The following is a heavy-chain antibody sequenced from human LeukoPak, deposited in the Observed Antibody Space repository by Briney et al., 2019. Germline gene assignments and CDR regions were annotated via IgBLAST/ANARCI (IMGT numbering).Heavy chain of an antibody. CDR3: ARGFIDEYAFDI. J-gene: IGHJ3*02. Sequence: GSSVKVSCKAAGGTFSSYAISWVRQAPGQGLEWLGRIIPIFGTANYAQKFQGRVTITADTSTSTAYMELSSLRSEDTAVYYCARGFIDEYAFDIWGQGTMVTVSS. V-gene: IGHV1-69*06. D-gene: IGHD3-16*02. CDR2: IIPIFGTA. CDR1: GGTFSSYA.